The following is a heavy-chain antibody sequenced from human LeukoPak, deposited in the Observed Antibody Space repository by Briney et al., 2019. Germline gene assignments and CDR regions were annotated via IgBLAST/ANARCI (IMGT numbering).Heavy chain of an antibody. D-gene: IGHD6-13*01. CDR1: GGSISSSSYY. Sequence: PSETLSLTCTVSGGSISSSSYYWGWIRQPPGKGLEWIGSIYYSGSTYYNPSLKSRVTISVDTSKNQFSLKLSSVTAADTAVYYCARQIAAAGTYYFDYWGQGTLVTVSS. CDR3: ARQIAAAGTYYFDY. CDR2: IYYSGST. V-gene: IGHV4-39*01. J-gene: IGHJ4*02.